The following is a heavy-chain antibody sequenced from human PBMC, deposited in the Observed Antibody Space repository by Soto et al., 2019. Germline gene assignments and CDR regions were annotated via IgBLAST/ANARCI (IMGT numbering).Heavy chain of an antibody. J-gene: IGHJ4*02. Sequence: QLQLQESGSGPVKPSQTLSLTCAVSVGSISSGGYSWSWIRQPPGKGREWIGHMHHSGSSYYNPSLKRRVTISIDRSKNQFSLKLSSVTAAETAVYYCATVPAYWGQGILVTVYS. V-gene: IGHV4-30-2*01. CDR2: MHHSGSS. CDR3: ATVPAY. D-gene: IGHD2-2*01. CDR1: VGSISSGGYS.